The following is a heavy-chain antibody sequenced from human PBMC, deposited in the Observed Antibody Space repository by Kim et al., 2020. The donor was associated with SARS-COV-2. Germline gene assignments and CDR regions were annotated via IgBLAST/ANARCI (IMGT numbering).Heavy chain of an antibody. J-gene: IGHJ4*02. V-gene: IGHV3-21*01. Sequence: SVKGRFTISRDNAKNSLYQEMNSRRAGDTAVYYCARGADDYDSSGYYCHYWGQGTLVTVSS. D-gene: IGHD3-22*01. CDR3: ARGADDYDSSGYYCHY.